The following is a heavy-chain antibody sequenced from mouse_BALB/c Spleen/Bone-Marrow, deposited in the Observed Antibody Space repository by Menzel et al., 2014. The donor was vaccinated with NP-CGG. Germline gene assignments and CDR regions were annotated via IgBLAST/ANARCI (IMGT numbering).Heavy chain of an antibody. CDR2: INPDSNTI. Sequence: EVKVIESGGGLVQPGGSLKLSCAASGFDFSRYWMSWVRQAPGKGLEWIGEINPDSNTINYTPSLKDKFIISRDNAKNTLYLQMSKVRSEDTALYYCSRQAWLLGMDYWGQGTSVTVSS. V-gene: IGHV4-1*02. D-gene: IGHD2-3*01. CDR1: GFDFSRYW. CDR3: SRQAWLLGMDY. J-gene: IGHJ4*01.